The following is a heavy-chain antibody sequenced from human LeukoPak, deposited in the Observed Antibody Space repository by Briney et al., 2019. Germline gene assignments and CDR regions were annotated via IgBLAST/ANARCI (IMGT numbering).Heavy chain of an antibody. V-gene: IGHV4-34*01. J-gene: IGHJ4*02. CDR3: ARGVVVVAAIPFDY. CDR1: GGSFSGYY. CDR2: INHSGST. Sequence: SETLSLTCAVYGGSFSGYYWSWIRQPPGKGLGWIGEINHSGSTNYNPSLKSRVTISVDTSKNQFSLKLSSVTAADTAVYYCARGVVVVAAIPFDYWGQGTLVTVSS. D-gene: IGHD2-15*01.